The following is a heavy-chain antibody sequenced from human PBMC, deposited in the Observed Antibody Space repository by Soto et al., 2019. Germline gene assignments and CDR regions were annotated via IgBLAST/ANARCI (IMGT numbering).Heavy chain of an antibody. CDR1: GGYFSGYY. D-gene: IGHD3-3*01. V-gene: IGHV4-34*01. Sequence: QVQLPQWGAGLLKPSETLSLTCAVYGGYFSGYYWSWIRQPPGKGLEWIGEINHSGSTNYNPSLKSRVTIAVDTSKNQFSLKLSSVTAADTAVDYCARGHLTYYDFWSARPQGTWFDPWGQGTLVTVSS. CDR3: ARGHLTYYDFWSARPQGTWFDP. CDR2: INHSGST. J-gene: IGHJ5*02.